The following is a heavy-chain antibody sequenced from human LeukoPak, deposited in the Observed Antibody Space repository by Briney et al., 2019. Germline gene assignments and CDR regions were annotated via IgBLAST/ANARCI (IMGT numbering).Heavy chain of an antibody. CDR3: ARRRIRPAARPYGAFDI. CDR1: GGSISSYY. J-gene: IGHJ3*02. D-gene: IGHD2-2*01. Sequence: PSETLSLTCTVSGGSISSYYWSWIRQPPGKGLEWIGYIYYSGSTNYNPSLKSRVTISVDTSKNQFSLKLSSVTAADTAVYYCARRRIRPAARPYGAFDIWGQGTMVTVSS. V-gene: IGHV4-59*12. CDR2: IYYSGST.